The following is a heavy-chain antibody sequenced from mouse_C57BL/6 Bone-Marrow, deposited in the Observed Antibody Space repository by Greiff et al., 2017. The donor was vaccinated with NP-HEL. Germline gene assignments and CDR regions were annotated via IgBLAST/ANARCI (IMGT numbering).Heavy chain of an antibody. J-gene: IGHJ3*01. CDR3: ARHSYYSKFAY. CDR2: ISSGGSYT. V-gene: IGHV5-6*01. D-gene: IGHD2-5*01. CDR1: GFTFSSYG. Sequence: VQLKESGGDLVKPGGSLKLSCAASGFTFSSYGMSWVRQTPDKRLEWVATISSGGSYTYYPDSVKGRFTISRDNAKNTLYLQMGSLKSEDTAMYYCARHSYYSKFAYWGQGTLVTVSA.